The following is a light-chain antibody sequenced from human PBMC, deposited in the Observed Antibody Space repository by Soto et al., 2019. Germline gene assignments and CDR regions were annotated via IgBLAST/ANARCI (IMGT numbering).Light chain of an antibody. CDR1: QSLVYSDGNTY. V-gene: IGKV2-30*01. J-gene: IGKJ5*01. Sequence: DVVMTQSPLSLPVTLGQPASISCRSSQSLVYSDGNTYLNWFQQRPGHSPRRLIYKVANRDSGVPDRCSGSGSGTDFTLKISRVEADDVGVYYCMQGKHWPPITFGLGTRLEIK. CDR3: MQGKHWPPIT. CDR2: KVA.